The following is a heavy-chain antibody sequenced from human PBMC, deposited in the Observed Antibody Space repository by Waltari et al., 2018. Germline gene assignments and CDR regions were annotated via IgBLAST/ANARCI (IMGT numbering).Heavy chain of an antibody. V-gene: IGHV1-2*02. CDR2: MNPNMGGT. CDR1: GYVFTDYY. D-gene: IGHD1-26*01. Sequence: QAQLVQSGAEVKQPGASVKVSCKASGYVFTDYYMHWVRQAPGRGLEWLGWMNPNMGGTNYAQKVQGRVTLTRDTSINTAYMELSSLRSDDTAVYYCATYLRSSGSYSLIYWGQGTLVAVSS. J-gene: IGHJ4*02. CDR3: ATYLRSSGSYSLIY.